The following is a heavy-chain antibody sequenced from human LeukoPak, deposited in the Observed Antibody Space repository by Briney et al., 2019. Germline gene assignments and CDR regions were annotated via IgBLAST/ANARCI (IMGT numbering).Heavy chain of an antibody. J-gene: IGHJ4*02. CDR1: GVSVSSDSAS. Sequence: SQTLSLTCAISGVSVSSDSASWSWVRQSPSRGLEWLGRTYYRSKWYNDYAGSVKGRIAINPDTSKNHFSPQLHSVTPEDTAVYYCASSLAAVGWSAFFDYWGQGILVTVSS. CDR2: TYYRSKWYN. V-gene: IGHV6-1*01. CDR3: ASSLAAVGWSAFFDY. D-gene: IGHD6-19*01.